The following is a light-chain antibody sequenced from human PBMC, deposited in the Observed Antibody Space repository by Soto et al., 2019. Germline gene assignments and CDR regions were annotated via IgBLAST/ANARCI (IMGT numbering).Light chain of an antibody. V-gene: IGKV1-5*03. CDR1: QSVSIW. CDR3: LQDYDYPRT. CDR2: KAS. Sequence: DIQMTQSPSTRSASEGDRVTISCRASQSVSIWLAWYQQKPGRAPKFLIYKASSLKNGVPLRFSGSGSGTQVTLTNSSLQPDDFATYYCLQDYDYPRTFGQGTKVDIK. J-gene: IGKJ1*01.